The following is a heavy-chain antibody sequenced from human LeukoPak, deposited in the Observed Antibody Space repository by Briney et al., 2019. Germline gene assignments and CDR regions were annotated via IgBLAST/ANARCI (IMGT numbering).Heavy chain of an antibody. CDR2: VSGSGGST. CDR3: AKRGVTGYKEAFDY. V-gene: IGHV3-23*01. CDR1: GFTFDDYG. D-gene: IGHD3-9*01. Sequence: SGGSLRLSCAASGFTFDDYGMSWVRQAPGKGLEWVSAVSGSGGSTYYADSVEGRFTISRDNSKNTLHLQMNSLRAEDTAVYYCAKRGVTGYKEAFDYWGQGTLVTVSS. J-gene: IGHJ4*02.